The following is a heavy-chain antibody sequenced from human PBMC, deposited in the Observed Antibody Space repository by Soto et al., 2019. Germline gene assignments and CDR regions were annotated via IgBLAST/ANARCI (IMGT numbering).Heavy chain of an antibody. V-gene: IGHV3-74*01. CDR3: ARGVRNYWGMDV. CDR1: GFTFTNYW. CDR2: INSDGSSR. Sequence: GGSLRLSCAASGFTFTNYWMHWVRQAPGRGLVWVSRINSDGSSRFYADSVKGRFTISRDNAENTVYLQMNSLRAEDTAVYYCARGVRNYWGMDVWGQGTTVTVSS. J-gene: IGHJ6*02.